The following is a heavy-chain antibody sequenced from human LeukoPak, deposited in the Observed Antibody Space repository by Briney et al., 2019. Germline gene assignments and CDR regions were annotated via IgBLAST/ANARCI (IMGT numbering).Heavy chain of an antibody. CDR3: ARDLGLTFDY. J-gene: IGHJ4*02. V-gene: IGHV3-48*04. D-gene: IGHD3-10*01. CDR2: ISSTSSTI. Sequence: PGGSLRLSCAASGFTFSTYGMNWVRQAPGRGLEWVSYISSTSSTIYYADSVKGRFTISRDNAKNSLCLQMNSLRAEDTAVYYCARDLGLTFDYWGQGTLVTVSS. CDR1: GFTFSTYG.